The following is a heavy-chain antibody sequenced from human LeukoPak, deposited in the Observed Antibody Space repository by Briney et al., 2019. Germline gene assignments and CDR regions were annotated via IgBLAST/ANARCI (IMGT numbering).Heavy chain of an antibody. Sequence: GGSLRLSCAGSGFNFDDYGMHSVRHAPGKGLEWVSGISWNSDDIDYADSVKGRFIISRDNAKNSLYLQMNSLRAEDTALYYCAKDRRITMLRGVFQHWGRGTRVTVSS. D-gene: IGHD3-10*01. CDR1: GFNFDDYG. J-gene: IGHJ1*01. V-gene: IGHV3-9*01. CDR3: AKDRRITMLRGVFQH. CDR2: ISWNSDDI.